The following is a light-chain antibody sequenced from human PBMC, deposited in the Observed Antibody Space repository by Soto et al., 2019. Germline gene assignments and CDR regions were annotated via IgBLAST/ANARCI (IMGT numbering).Light chain of an antibody. Sequence: EIVMTQSPATLSVSPGERAILSCRDSQSVGRNLAWYQQKPGQAPRLLIYGASIRATGIPARFSGSGSGTEFTLTISSLQSEDFAIYSCQQYNHWPPLTFGGGTKVEIK. V-gene: IGKV3-15*01. J-gene: IGKJ4*01. CDR1: QSVGRN. CDR3: QQYNHWPPLT. CDR2: GAS.